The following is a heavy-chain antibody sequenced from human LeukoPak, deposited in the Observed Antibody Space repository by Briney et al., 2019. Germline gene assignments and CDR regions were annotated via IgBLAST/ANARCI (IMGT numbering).Heavy chain of an antibody. Sequence: SETLSLTCTVSGGSISSSSYYWGWIRQPPGKGLEWIGDINDSGTTKYNPTLKSRVTISIDTSKKQFSLKVKSVTAADTAVYYCARLPLGAFGEVLNFDCWGQGTLVTVSS. CDR1: GGSISSSSYY. CDR2: INDSGTT. D-gene: IGHD3-10*01. V-gene: IGHV4-39*01. CDR3: ARLPLGAFGEVLNFDC. J-gene: IGHJ4*02.